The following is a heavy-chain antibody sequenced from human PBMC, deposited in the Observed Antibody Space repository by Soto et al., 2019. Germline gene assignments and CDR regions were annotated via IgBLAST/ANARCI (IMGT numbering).Heavy chain of an antibody. CDR3: ARVGHDILTGYQGENYYYYYMDV. D-gene: IGHD3-9*01. CDR2: IYYSGST. J-gene: IGHJ6*03. Sequence: PSETLSLTFTFSGGSISSYYWSWIRQPPGKGLEWIGYIYYSGSTNYNPSLKSRATISIDTSKNQFSLKLSSVTTADTAVYYCARVGHDILTGYQGENYYYYYMDVWGKGTTVT. CDR1: GGSISSYY. V-gene: IGHV4-59*01.